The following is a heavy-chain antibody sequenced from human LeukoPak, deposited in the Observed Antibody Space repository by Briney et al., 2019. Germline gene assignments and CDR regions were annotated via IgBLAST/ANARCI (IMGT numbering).Heavy chain of an antibody. D-gene: IGHD3-10*01. Sequence: GGSLRLSCAASGFIFSRYGMSWVRQAPGKGLEWVSAISGSGGSTYYADSVKGRFTISRDNSKNTLYLQMNSLRAEDTAVYYCAKDGAMVRGVMDYWGQGTLVTVSS. CDR1: GFIFSRYG. CDR3: AKDGAMVRGVMDY. CDR2: ISGSGGST. V-gene: IGHV3-23*01. J-gene: IGHJ4*02.